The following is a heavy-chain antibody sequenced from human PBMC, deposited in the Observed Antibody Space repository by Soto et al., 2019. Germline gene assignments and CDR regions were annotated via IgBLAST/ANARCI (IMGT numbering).Heavy chain of an antibody. Sequence: GGSLRLSCAASGFTFSSYSMNWVRQAPGKGLEWVSSISSSSSYIYYADSVKGRFTISRDNAKNSLYLQMNSLRAEDTAVYYCASAPGYGDYVLGSEFDYWGQGTLVTVSS. CDR2: ISSSSSYI. CDR1: GFTFSSYS. J-gene: IGHJ4*02. V-gene: IGHV3-21*01. D-gene: IGHD4-17*01. CDR3: ASAPGYGDYVLGSEFDY.